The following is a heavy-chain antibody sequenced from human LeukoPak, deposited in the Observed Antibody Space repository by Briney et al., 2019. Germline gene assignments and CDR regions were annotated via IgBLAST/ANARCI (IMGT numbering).Heavy chain of an antibody. D-gene: IGHD5-18*01. J-gene: IGHJ4*02. CDR1: GFTFRNYG. V-gene: IGHV3-23*01. Sequence: PGGTLRLSCAASGFTFRNYGMSWVRQAPGKGLEWVSAISGDAADIFYADSAKGRFTISRDNSKNTLYLQLNSLRAEDTAIYYCAKRIQSAMATGYWGQGTLVTVSS. CDR3: AKRIQSAMATGY. CDR2: ISGDAADI.